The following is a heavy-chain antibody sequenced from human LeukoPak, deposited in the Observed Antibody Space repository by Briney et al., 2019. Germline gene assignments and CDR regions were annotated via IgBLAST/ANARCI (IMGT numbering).Heavy chain of an antibody. CDR1: GFTFSSYW. J-gene: IGHJ4*02. CDR2: IKQDGSEK. Sequence: TGGSLRLSCAASGFTFSSYWMSWVRQAPGKGLEWVANIKQDGSEKYYVDSVKGRFTISRDNAKNSLSLQMNSLRAEDTAVYYCATLTHMGYIDYWGQGTLVTVSS. V-gene: IGHV3-7*01. CDR3: ATLTHMGYIDY.